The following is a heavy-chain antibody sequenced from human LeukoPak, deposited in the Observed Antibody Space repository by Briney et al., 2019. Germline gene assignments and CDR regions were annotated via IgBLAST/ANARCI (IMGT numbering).Heavy chain of an antibody. J-gene: IGHJ4*02. CDR3: ARDPNYGSGSYADY. CDR2: ISSGGSTI. Sequence: GGSLRLSXAASEFTFSNYEMNWVRQAPGKGLEWVSYISSGGSTIYYADSVKDRFTISRDNAKNSLYLQMNSLRAEDTAVYYCARDPNYGSGSYADYWGQGTLVTVSS. V-gene: IGHV3-48*03. CDR1: EFTFSNYE. D-gene: IGHD3-10*01.